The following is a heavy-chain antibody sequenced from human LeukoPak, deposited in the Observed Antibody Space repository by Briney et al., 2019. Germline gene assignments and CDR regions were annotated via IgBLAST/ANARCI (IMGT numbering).Heavy chain of an antibody. CDR3: ARYYGSGSPYYYYYCMDV. CDR1: GYTFTSYD. CDR2: ISAYNGNT. J-gene: IGHJ6*03. D-gene: IGHD3-10*01. Sequence: ASVKVSCKASGYTFTSYDINWVRQAPGQGLEWMGWISAYNGNTNYAQKLQGRVTMTTDTSTSTAYMELRSLRSDDTAVYYCARYYGSGSPYYYYYCMDVWGKGTTVTISS. V-gene: IGHV1-18*01.